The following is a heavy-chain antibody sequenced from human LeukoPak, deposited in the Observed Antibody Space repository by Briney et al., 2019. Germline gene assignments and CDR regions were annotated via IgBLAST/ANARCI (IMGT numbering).Heavy chain of an antibody. D-gene: IGHD3-3*01. CDR2: LNPNSSNT. CDR1: GYTFTGYD. CDR3: ARGRITIFGVVIIAGDFDY. V-gene: IGHV1-8*03. Sequence: GASVKVSCKASGYTFTGYDINWVRQATGQGVGEMGWLNPNSSNTGYAQKFQGRVTITRNTSISTAYMVLSSLRSDDTAVYYCARGRITIFGVVIIAGDFDYWGQGTLVTVSS. J-gene: IGHJ4*02.